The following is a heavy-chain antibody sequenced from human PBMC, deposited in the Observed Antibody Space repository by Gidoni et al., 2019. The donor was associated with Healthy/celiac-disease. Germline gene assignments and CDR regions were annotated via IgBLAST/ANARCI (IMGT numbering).Heavy chain of an antibody. V-gene: IGHV3-30-3*01. J-gene: IGHJ6*02. D-gene: IGHD5-12*01. Sequence: QVQLVESGGGVVQTGTSVRLSCAASGFSYSSYAMHWVRQAPGKGLEWVAVISYDGSNKYYADSVKGRFTISRDNSKNTLYLQMNSLRAEDTAVYYCARDRRVGDGYNSGGMDVWGQGTTGTVSS. CDR2: ISYDGSNK. CDR3: ARDRRVGDGYNSGGMDV. CDR1: GFSYSSYA.